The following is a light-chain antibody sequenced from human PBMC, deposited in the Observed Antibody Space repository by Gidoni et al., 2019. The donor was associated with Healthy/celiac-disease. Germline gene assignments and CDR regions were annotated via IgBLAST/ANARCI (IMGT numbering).Light chain of an antibody. CDR1: QSVSRS. V-gene: IGKV3-11*01. CDR2: DAS. Sequence: EIVLTQSPVTLSLSPGERATLSCRASQSVSRSLAWYQQKPGQAPRLLIYDASNRAIGIPARFSGSGSGTDFTLTISSLEPEDFAVYYCQQRSNWPPGLTFGGGTKVEIK. CDR3: QQRSNWPPGLT. J-gene: IGKJ4*01.